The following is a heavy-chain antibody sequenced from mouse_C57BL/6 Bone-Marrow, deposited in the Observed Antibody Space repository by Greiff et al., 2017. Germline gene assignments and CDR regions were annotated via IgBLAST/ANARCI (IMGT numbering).Heavy chain of an antibody. D-gene: IGHD2-5*01. CDR2: IYPRSGNT. CDR3: ARGTYYSNLGSMDY. J-gene: IGHJ4*01. CDR1: GYTFTSYG. V-gene: IGHV1-81*01. Sequence: VKLQESGAELARPGASVKLSCKASGYTFTSYGISWVKQRTGQGLEWIGEIYPRSGNTYYNEKFKGKATLTADKSSSTEYMELRILTSEDSAVYFCARGTYYSNLGSMDYWGQGTSVTVSS.